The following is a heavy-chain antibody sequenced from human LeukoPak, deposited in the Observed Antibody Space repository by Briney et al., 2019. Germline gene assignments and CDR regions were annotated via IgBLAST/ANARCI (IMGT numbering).Heavy chain of an antibody. CDR2: ISSSGSTI. D-gene: IGHD5-18*01. V-gene: IGHV3-48*03. Sequence: GGSLRLSCAASGFTFSSYEMNWVRQAPGKGLEWVSYISSSGSTIYYADSVKGRFTISRDNAKNSLYLQMNSLRAEDTAVYYCARDGTLIQSGFDYWGQGTLVTVSS. CDR3: ARDGTLIQSGFDY. CDR1: GFTFSSYE. J-gene: IGHJ4*02.